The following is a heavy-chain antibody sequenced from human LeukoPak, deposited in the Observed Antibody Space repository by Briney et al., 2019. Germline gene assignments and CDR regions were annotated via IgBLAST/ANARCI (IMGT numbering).Heavy chain of an antibody. D-gene: IGHD5-24*01. CDR2: ISAYNGNT. CDR1: GYTFTSYG. J-gene: IGHJ4*02. V-gene: IGHV1-18*01. Sequence: GASVKVSCKASGYTFTSYGISWVRQAPGQGLEWMGWISAYNGNTNYAQKLQGRVTMTTDTSTSTAYMELRSLRSDDTAVYYCARRRDGYNFFDSWDYWGQGTLVTVSS. CDR3: ARRRDGYNFFDSWDY.